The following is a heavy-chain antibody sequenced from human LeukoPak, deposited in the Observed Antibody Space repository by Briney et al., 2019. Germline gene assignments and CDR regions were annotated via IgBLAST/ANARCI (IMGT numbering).Heavy chain of an antibody. V-gene: IGHV1-2*02. J-gene: IGHJ3*02. CDR3: ARVSRVGGSRAFDI. Sequence: ASVNVSCKASGYTFTGYYMHWVRQAPGQGLEWMGWINPNSGGTNYAQKFQGRVTMTRDTSISTAYMELSRLRSDDTAVYYCARVSRVGGSRAFDIWGQGTMVTVSS. CDR1: GYTFTGYY. D-gene: IGHD3-16*01. CDR2: INPNSGGT.